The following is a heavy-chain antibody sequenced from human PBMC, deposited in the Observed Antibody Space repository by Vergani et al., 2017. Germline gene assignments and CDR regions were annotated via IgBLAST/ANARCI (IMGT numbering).Heavy chain of an antibody. CDR3: ARHRIIVVVPAAPGWFDP. CDR2: IYYSGST. V-gene: IGHV4-39*01. CDR1: NDSVSNTFYY. Sequence: QVQLQESGPGLVKPSETLSLTCTVSNDSVSNTFYYWGWIRQTPGKGLEWIGSIYYSGSTYYNPSLESRVTMSVDTSKSQFSLKLSSVTAADTAVYYCARHRIIVVVPAAPGWFDPWGQGTLVTVSS. D-gene: IGHD2-2*01. J-gene: IGHJ5*02.